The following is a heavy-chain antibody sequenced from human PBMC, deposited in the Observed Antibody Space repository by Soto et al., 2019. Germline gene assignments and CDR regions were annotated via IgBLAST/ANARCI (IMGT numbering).Heavy chain of an antibody. D-gene: IGHD2-2*01. CDR1: GGTFSSYA. CDR3: ARRGYCSSTSCQYYYYGMDV. Sequence: ASVKVSCKASGGTFSSYAISWVRQAPGQGLEWMGGIIPIFGTANYAQKFQGRVTITADESTSTAYMELSSLRSEDTAVYYCARRGYCSSTSCQYYYYGMDVWGQGTTVTV. V-gene: IGHV1-69*13. J-gene: IGHJ6*02. CDR2: IIPIFGTA.